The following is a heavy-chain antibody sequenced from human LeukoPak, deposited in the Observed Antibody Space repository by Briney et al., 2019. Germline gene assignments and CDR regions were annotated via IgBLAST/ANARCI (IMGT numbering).Heavy chain of an antibody. CDR1: GYTLTELS. Sequence: ASVKVSCKLSGYTLTELSMHWVRQAPGKGLEWMGGFDPKDGETIYAQKFQGRITMTEDTTTDTAYMELSSLRSEDTAVYYCATYRSGYDYNYWGQGTLVTVSS. CDR2: FDPKDGET. D-gene: IGHD5-12*01. CDR3: ATYRSGYDYNY. J-gene: IGHJ4*02. V-gene: IGHV1-24*01.